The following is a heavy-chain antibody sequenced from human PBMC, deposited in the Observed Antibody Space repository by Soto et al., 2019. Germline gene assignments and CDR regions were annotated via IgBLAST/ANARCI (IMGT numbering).Heavy chain of an antibody. CDR1: GYTLTXXS. D-gene: IGHD4-17*01. CDR3: ATTISLTVTTILGNWFDP. Sequence: GASVKXSCKVSGYTLTXXSXXXVRQAPGKGLEWMGGFDPEDGETIYAQKFQGRVTMTKDTSTDTAYMELSSLRSEDTAVYYCATTISLTVTTILGNWFDPWGQGTLVTVSS. V-gene: IGHV1-24*01. J-gene: IGHJ5*02. CDR2: FDPEDGET.